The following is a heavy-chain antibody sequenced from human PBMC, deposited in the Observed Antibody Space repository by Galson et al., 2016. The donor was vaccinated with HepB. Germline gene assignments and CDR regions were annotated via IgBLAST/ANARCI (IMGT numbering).Heavy chain of an antibody. J-gene: IGHJ3*02. CDR2: IYPGDSHT. Sequence: QSGAEVKKPGESLKISCKGSGYNFINYWIGWVRQMPGKGLQWMGIIYPGDSHTRYSPSFQGQVTISADKSITTAYLQWSSLKASDTAIYYCARHARGHTYGPDDAFDIWGQGTMVTVAS. V-gene: IGHV5-51*01. D-gene: IGHD5-18*01. CDR3: ARHARGHTYGPDDAFDI. CDR1: GYNFINYW.